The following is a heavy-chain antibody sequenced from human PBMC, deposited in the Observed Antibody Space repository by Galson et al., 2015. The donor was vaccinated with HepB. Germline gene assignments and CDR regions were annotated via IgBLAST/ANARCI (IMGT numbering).Heavy chain of an antibody. CDR1: GGSFSGYY. CDR2: INHSGTT. J-gene: IGHJ3*02. Sequence: ETLSLTCAVYGGSFSGYYTSWVRQSPGKGLEWIGEINHSGTTNYNTSLKSRVTISVDRSKKQISLKLSSVTAADTAMYYCARGQSFNPRPKTFLQRVAATGTRSALGIWGQGTMVTVSS. CDR3: ARGQSFNPRPKTFLQRVAATGTRSALGI. V-gene: IGHV4-34*01. D-gene: IGHD1-1*01.